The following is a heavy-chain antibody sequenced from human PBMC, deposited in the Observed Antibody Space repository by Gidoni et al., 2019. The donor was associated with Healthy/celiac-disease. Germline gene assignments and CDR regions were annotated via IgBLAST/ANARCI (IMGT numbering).Heavy chain of an antibody. CDR2: INPSGGST. CDR3: ARGMSNSYVWVSYYYYGMDV. V-gene: IGHV1-46*01. J-gene: IGHJ6*02. Sequence: QVQLVQSGAEVKKPGASVKVSCKASGYTFTSYYMHWVRQAPGQGLEWMGIINPSGGSTSYAQKFQGRVTMTRDTSTSTVYMELSSLRSEDTAVYYCARGMSNSYVWVSYYYYGMDVWGQGTTVTVSS. CDR1: GYTFTSYY. D-gene: IGHD3-16*01.